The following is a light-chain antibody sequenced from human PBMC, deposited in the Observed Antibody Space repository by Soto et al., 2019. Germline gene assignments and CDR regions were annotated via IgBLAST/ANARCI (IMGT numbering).Light chain of an antibody. J-gene: IGKJ3*01. Sequence: DIQMTQSPSSLSASVRDRVTITCRASQGISNYLAWYQQKPGKVPELLIYGASTLQSGVPSRFSGSGSGTDFTLTIRNKQPEDVATCYCQKYDSVQFTFVPGTKVYLK. CDR3: QKYDSVQFT. CDR2: GAS. CDR1: QGISNY. V-gene: IGKV1-27*01.